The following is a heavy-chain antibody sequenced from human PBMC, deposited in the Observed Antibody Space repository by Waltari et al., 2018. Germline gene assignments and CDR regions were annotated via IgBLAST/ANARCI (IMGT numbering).Heavy chain of an antibody. D-gene: IGHD4-4*01. J-gene: IGHJ4*02. CDR3: AREGGNSYFDY. V-gene: IGHV3-23*01. CDR2: ISGSGETT. CDR1: GFTFSNSA. Sequence: EAQLLESGGDFVHPGGSLRLSCVVSGFTFSNSAMSWVRQAPGKGLEWVSGISGSGETTYYTEAVKGRFTISRDNSKNMLYLQMNSLRAEDTAVYYCAREGGNSYFDYWGQGTLVTVSS.